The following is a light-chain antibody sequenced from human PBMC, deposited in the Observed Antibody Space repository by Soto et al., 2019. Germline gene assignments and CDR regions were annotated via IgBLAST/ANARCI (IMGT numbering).Light chain of an antibody. V-gene: IGLV2-14*01. CDR1: SSDVGGYNY. Sequence: QSVLTQPASVSGSPGQSITISCTGTSSDVGGYNYVSWYQQHPDKAPKLMIYEVSNRPSGVSNRFSGSKSGNTASLTISGLQSEDEGNYYCSSYTSSSTVVFGGGTKLTVL. CDR3: SSYTSSSTVV. J-gene: IGLJ2*01. CDR2: EVS.